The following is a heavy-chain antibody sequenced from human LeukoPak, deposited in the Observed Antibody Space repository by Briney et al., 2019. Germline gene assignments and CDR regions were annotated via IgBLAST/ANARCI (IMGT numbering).Heavy chain of an antibody. J-gene: IGHJ4*02. Sequence: SETLSLTCTVSGGSISSSSYYWGWIRQPPGKGLEWIGSIYYSGSTYYNPSLKSRVTISVDTSKNQFSLKLSSVTAADTAVYYCAKDLAAATSHWGQGTLVTVSS. CDR2: IYYSGST. D-gene: IGHD2-15*01. CDR1: GGSISSSSYY. CDR3: AKDLAAATSH. V-gene: IGHV4-39*02.